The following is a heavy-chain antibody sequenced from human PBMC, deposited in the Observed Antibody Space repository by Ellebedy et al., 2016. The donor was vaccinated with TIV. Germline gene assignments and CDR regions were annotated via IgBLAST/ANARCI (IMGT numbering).Heavy chain of an antibody. V-gene: IGHV3-48*02. D-gene: IGHD6-13*01. CDR3: ARDRGAAADPFFDY. J-gene: IGHJ4*02. CDR1: GFTFSSYS. Sequence: GGSLRLSXAASGFTFSSYSMNWVRQAPGKGLEWVSYISSSSSTIYYADSVKGRVTISRDNAKNSLYLQMNSLRDEDTAVYYCARDRGAAADPFFDYWGQGTLVTVSS. CDR2: ISSSSSTI.